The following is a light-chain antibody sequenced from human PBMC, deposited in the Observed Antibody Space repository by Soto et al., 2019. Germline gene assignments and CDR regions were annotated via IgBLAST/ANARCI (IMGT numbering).Light chain of an antibody. CDR2: GNS. CDR3: QSYDSSLSGVV. J-gene: IGLJ2*01. CDR1: SSNIGAGYD. Sequence: QSVLTQPPSVSGAPGQRVTISCTWSSSNIGAGYDVHWYQQLPGTAPKLLIYGNSNRPSAVPDRFSGSKSGTSASLAITGLQAEDEADYYCQSYDSSLSGVVFGGGTKLTVL. V-gene: IGLV1-40*01.